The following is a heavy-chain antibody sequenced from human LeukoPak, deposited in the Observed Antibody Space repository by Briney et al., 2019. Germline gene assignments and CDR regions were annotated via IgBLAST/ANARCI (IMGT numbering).Heavy chain of an antibody. V-gene: IGHV3-21*01. Sequence: GGSLRLSCAASGFTFSSYSMNWVRQAPGKGLEWVSSISSSSSYIYYADSVKGRFTISRDSAKNSLYLQMNSLRAEDTAVYYCASGGTYYYGSGSYTVDYWGQGTLVTVSS. D-gene: IGHD3-10*01. CDR3: ASGGTYYYGSGSYTVDY. CDR2: ISSSSSYI. J-gene: IGHJ4*02. CDR1: GFTFSSYS.